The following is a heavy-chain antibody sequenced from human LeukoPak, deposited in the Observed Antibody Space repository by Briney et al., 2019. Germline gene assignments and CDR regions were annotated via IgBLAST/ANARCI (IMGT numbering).Heavy chain of an antibody. D-gene: IGHD3-16*01. CDR1: GFTFSSYA. J-gene: IGHJ4*02. Sequence: GGSLRLSCAASGFTFSSYAMSWVRQAPGKGLEWVSAISGSGGSTYYADSVKGRFTISRDNSKKTLYLQMNSLRAEDTAVYYCAKLGGFGYYFDYWGQGTLVTVSS. V-gene: IGHV3-23*01. CDR2: ISGSGGST. CDR3: AKLGGFGYYFDY.